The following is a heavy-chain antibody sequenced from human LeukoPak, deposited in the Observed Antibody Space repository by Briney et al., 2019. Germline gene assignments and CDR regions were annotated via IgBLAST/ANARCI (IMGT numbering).Heavy chain of an antibody. D-gene: IGHD6-19*01. V-gene: IGHV1-2*02. CDR3: VRDLGISGWYAPPLGYFDS. J-gene: IGHJ4*02. CDR1: GYTFSAYC. CDR2: INPKSGGI. Sequence: ASVKVSCKASGYTFSAYCMHWVRQAPGQGLGWMGWINPKSGGINYAQQFQDRVTMTRDTSISSTYMELSRLKSDDTAVYYCVRDLGISGWYAPPLGYFDSWGQGTLVTVSS.